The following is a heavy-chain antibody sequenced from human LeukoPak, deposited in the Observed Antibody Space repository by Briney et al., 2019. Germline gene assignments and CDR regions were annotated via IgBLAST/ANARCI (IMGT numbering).Heavy chain of an antibody. D-gene: IGHD2-21*02. J-gene: IGHJ4*02. CDR2: ISSSSSYI. CDR3: ARSNYGDSSRYGY. CDR1: GFTFSSYS. V-gene: IGHV3-21*01. Sequence: GGSLRLSCAASGFTFSSYSMNWVRQAPGKGLEWVSSISSSSSYIYYADSVKGRFTISRDNAKNSLYLQMNSLRAEDTAIYYCARSNYGDSSRYGYWGQGTLVTVSS.